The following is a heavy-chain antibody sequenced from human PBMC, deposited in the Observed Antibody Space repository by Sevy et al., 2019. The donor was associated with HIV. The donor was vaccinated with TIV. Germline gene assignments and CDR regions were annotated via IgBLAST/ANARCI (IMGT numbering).Heavy chain of an antibody. Sequence: GGSLRLSCAGSGFTFYNYGIHWVRQAPGKGLEWVTMISYDGKNENYADSVKGRFTISRDKSKNTVYLQMNSLRPDDTAIYYCAKARSGSWSVDYWGQRTLVTVSS. CDR1: GFTFYNYG. CDR3: AKARSGSWSVDY. J-gene: IGHJ4*02. CDR2: ISYDGKNE. V-gene: IGHV3-30*18. D-gene: IGHD6-13*01.